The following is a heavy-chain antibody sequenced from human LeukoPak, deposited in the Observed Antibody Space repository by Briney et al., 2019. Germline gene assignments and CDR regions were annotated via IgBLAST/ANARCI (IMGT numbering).Heavy chain of an antibody. CDR3: ASPGVLGTHYFDY. D-gene: IGHD1-1*01. J-gene: IGHJ4*02. CDR1: GFTFSSYS. CDR2: ISSSSSYI. Sequence: GGSLRLSCAASGFTFSSYSMNWVRQAPGKGLEWVSSISSSSSYIYYADSVKGRFTISRDNAKNSLYLQMNSLRAEDTAVYYCASPGVLGTHYFDYWGQGALVTVSS. V-gene: IGHV3-21*01.